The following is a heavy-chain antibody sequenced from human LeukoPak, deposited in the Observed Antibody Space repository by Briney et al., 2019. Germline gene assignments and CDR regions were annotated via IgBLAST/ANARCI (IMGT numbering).Heavy chain of an antibody. Sequence: SETLSLTCTVSGGSISSYYWSWIRQPPGKGLEWIGYIYYSGSTNYNPSLKSRVTISVDTSKNQFSLKLSSVTAADTAVYYCATGASQSGWFHYWGHGTLVTVSS. CDR3: ATGASQSGWFHY. V-gene: IGHV4-59*08. CDR1: GGSISSYY. CDR2: IYYSGST. J-gene: IGHJ4*01. D-gene: IGHD6-19*01.